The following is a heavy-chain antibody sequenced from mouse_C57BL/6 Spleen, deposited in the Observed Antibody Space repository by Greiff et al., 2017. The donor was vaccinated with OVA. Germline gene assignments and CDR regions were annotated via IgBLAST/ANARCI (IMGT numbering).Heavy chain of an antibody. Sequence: QVQLKQSGAELVRPGTSVKVSCKASGYAFTNYLIEWVKQRPGQGLEWIGVINPGSGGTNYNEKFQGKATLTAEKSSSTAYMQLSSLTSEDSAVYFCARRDYGRSYGGFAYWGQGTLVTVSA. CDR3: ARRDYGRSYGGFAY. V-gene: IGHV1-54*01. CDR1: GYAFTNYL. D-gene: IGHD1-1*01. J-gene: IGHJ3*01. CDR2: INPGSGGT.